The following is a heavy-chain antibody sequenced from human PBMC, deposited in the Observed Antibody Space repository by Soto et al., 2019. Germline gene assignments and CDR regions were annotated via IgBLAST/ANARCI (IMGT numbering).Heavy chain of an antibody. CDR2: IFSNGEK. D-gene: IGHD3-10*01. CDR1: GFSLSNATMG. V-gene: IGHV2-26*01. CDR3: ARIYAGKSGGWFDP. J-gene: IGHJ5*02. Sequence: QVSLKESGPVLVKPTETLTLTCTVSGFSLSNATMGVTWIRQPPGKALEWLAHIFSNGEKSYSQSLKTRLTISKDTSKGQVVLTMTNMDPVDTATYYCARIYAGKSGGWFDPWGQGTLVTVSS.